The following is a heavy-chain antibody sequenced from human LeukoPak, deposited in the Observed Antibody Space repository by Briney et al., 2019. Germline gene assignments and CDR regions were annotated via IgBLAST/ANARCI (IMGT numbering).Heavy chain of an antibody. V-gene: IGHV5-51*01. J-gene: IGHJ4*02. CDR1: GYSFTTYW. D-gene: IGHD1/OR15-1a*01. Sequence: GESLKISCKGSGYSFTTYWIGWVRQMPGKGLEWMGIIFPGDSDTIYTPSFQGQVTISADKSINTAYLQWSSLKASDPAMYFCATSESQTKFDYWGQGTQVIVSS. CDR2: IFPGDSDT. CDR3: ATSESQTKFDY.